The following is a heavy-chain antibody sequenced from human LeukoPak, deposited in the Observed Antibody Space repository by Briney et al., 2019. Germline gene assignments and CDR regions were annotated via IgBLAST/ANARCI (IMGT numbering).Heavy chain of an antibody. J-gene: IGHJ4*01. D-gene: IGHD3-10*01. CDR3: AARSGTYPYYFDY. Sequence: ASVKVSCKASGYTFTSYSMSWVRQAPGQGLGWMGWISTYNGNTNYAQKFQGRVTMTTDTSTSTAYMELRSLRSDDTAVYYCAARSGTYPYYFDYWGQGTLVTVSS. CDR1: GYTFTSYS. V-gene: IGHV1-18*01. CDR2: ISTYNGNT.